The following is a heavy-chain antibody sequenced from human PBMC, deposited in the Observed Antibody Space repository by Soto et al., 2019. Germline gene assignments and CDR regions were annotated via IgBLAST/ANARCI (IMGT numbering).Heavy chain of an antibody. Sequence: PSETLSLTCAVYGGSFSGYYWSWIRQPPGKGLEWIGYIYYSGSTNYNPSLKSRVTISVDTSKNQFSLKLSSVTAADTAVYYCARGGYYGSGIYASYYYYYYGLDVRGQGSTVTVSS. J-gene: IGHJ6*02. CDR2: IYYSGST. CDR1: GGSFSGYY. CDR3: ARGGYYGSGIYASYYYYYYGLDV. V-gene: IGHV4-59*12. D-gene: IGHD3-10*01.